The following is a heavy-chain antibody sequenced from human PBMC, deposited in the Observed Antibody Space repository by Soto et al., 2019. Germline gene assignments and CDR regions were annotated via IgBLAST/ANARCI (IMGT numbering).Heavy chain of an antibody. Sequence: QVQLQESGPGLVKPSGTLSLTCAVSGGSVSSNNWWSWVRQPPGKGLEWIGEIYHTGSTNYNPALTSRVSISIDKSKNQFSLKLSSVTAADTAVYYCAGLLWFGEVIYSDPWGQGTLVTVSS. CDR1: GGSVSSNNW. V-gene: IGHV4-4*02. J-gene: IGHJ5*02. D-gene: IGHD3-10*01. CDR3: AGLLWFGEVIYSDP. CDR2: IYHTGST.